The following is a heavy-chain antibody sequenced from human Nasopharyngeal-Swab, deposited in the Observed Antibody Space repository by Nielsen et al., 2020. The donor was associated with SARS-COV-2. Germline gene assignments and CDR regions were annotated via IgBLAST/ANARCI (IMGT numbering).Heavy chain of an antibody. D-gene: IGHD2-21*02. Sequence: PGKGLEWIGEINHSGSTNYNPSLKSRVTISVDTSNNQFSLKLSSVTAADTAVYYCARARRNFVVVSAFDYWGQGTLVTVSS. V-gene: IGHV4-34*01. J-gene: IGHJ4*02. CDR2: INHSGST. CDR3: ARARRNFVVVSAFDY.